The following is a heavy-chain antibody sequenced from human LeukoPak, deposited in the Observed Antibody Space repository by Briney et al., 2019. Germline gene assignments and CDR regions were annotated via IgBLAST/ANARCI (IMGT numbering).Heavy chain of an antibody. V-gene: IGHV3-30*10. Sequence: PGGSLRLSCAPSGFTFSSYAMHWVRQAPGKGLEWVAVISYDGSNKYYTDSVKGRFTISRENSKNTLYVKMNSLRAEDTAVYYCARSPGYCSGGSCSWGQGTLVTVSS. D-gene: IGHD2-15*01. CDR1: GFTFSSYA. J-gene: IGHJ5*02. CDR3: ARSPGYCSGGSCS. CDR2: ISYDGSNK.